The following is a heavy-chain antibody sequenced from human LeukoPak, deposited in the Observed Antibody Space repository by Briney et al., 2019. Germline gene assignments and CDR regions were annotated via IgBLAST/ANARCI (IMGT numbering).Heavy chain of an antibody. D-gene: IGHD2-21*02. CDR3: AKDAPSLAYCGGDCPPTGTSFDY. CDR1: GFTFSSYG. Sequence: GGSLRLSCAASGFTFSSYGMHWVRQAPGKGLEWVAVISYDGSNKYYADSVKGRFTISRDNSKNTLYLQMNSLRAEDTAVYYCAKDAPSLAYCGGDCPPTGTSFDYWGQGTLVTVSS. V-gene: IGHV3-30*18. J-gene: IGHJ4*02. CDR2: ISYDGSNK.